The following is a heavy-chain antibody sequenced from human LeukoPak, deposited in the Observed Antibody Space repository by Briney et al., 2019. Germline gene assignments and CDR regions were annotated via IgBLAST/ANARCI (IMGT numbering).Heavy chain of an antibody. Sequence: GGSLRLSCAASGFTFSSYGMHWVRQAPGKGLEWVAVISYDGSNKYYADSVKGRFTISRDNSKNTLYLQMNSLRAEDTAVYYCAKGWHYDFWSGYSLDYWGQGTLVTVSS. D-gene: IGHD3-3*01. CDR2: ISYDGSNK. V-gene: IGHV3-30*18. CDR1: GFTFSSYG. J-gene: IGHJ4*02. CDR3: AKGWHYDFWSGYSLDY.